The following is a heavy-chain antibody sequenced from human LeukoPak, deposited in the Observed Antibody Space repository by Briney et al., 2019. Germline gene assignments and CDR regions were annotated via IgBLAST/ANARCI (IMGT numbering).Heavy chain of an antibody. D-gene: IGHD6-19*01. V-gene: IGHV4-39*07. Sequence: PSETLSLTCTVSGGSISSSSYYWGWFRQPRGKGLEWIGSIYYSGSTYYNPSLKSRVTISVDTSKNQFSLKLSSVTAADTAVYYCARAVAGYYFDYWGQGTLVTVSS. CDR2: IYYSGST. CDR1: GGSISSSSYY. CDR3: ARAVAGYYFDY. J-gene: IGHJ4*02.